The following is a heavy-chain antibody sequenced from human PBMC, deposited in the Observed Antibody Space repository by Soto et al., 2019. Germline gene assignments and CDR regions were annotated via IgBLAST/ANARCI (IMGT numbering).Heavy chain of an antibody. CDR2: IHYGGGT. CDR1: GGSMSSYY. V-gene: IGHV4-59*08. J-gene: IGHJ2*01. Sequence: SATLSLTCTVSGGSMSSYYWTWIRQPPGKGLEWIGFIHYGGGTVYNPALRSRVTISVDTSKNQFSLRLSSVTAADTAVYYCARHLLLTDYESYWYYDLWGRGTLVTLSS. D-gene: IGHD3-9*01. CDR3: ARHLLLTDYESYWYYDL.